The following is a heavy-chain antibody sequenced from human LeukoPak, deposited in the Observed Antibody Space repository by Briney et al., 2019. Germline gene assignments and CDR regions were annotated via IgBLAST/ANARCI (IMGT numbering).Heavy chain of an antibody. V-gene: IGHV3-66*01. D-gene: IGHD3-9*01. CDR1: GFSVSSNY. CDR3: ARDGAVLTGYYDY. Sequence: GGSLRLSCAASGFSVSSNYLSWVRQAPGKRLEWVSTIYSGGSTYYADSVTGRFTISRDNSKNTLYLQMNSLRAEDTAVYYWARDGAVLTGYYDYWGQGTLVTVSS. CDR2: IYSGGST. J-gene: IGHJ4*02.